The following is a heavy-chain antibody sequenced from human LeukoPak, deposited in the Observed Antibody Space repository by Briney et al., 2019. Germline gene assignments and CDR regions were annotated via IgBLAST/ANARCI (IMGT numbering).Heavy chain of an antibody. CDR1: GGSFSGYY. V-gene: IGHV3-49*03. Sequence: LSLTCAVYGGSFSGYYWSWIRQAPGKGLEWVGFIGSKAYGGTTEYAASVKGRFTISRDDSKSIAYLQMNSLKTEDTAVYYCTRDKRGYSYGPPFDYWGQGTLVTVSS. CDR3: TRDKRGYSYGPPFDY. J-gene: IGHJ4*02. D-gene: IGHD5-18*01. CDR2: IGSKAYGGTT.